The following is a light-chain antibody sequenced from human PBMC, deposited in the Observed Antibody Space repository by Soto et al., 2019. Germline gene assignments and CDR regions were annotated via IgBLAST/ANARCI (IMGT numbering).Light chain of an antibody. CDR3: QSYDNNVSGWV. V-gene: IGLV2-14*01. CDR1: SGDIGGYNY. Sequence: QSALTQPASVSGSPGQSITISCTGTSGDIGGYNYVSWYQQHPGKAPKLLISEVTNRPSGVSNRFSGSKSGNTASLTISGLQAEDEADYYCQSYDNNVSGWVFGGGTKLTVL. J-gene: IGLJ3*02. CDR2: EVT.